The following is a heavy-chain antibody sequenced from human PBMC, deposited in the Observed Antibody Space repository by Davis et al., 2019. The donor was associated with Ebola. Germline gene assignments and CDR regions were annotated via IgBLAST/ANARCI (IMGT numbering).Heavy chain of an antibody. Sequence: HTGGSLRLSCAASGFTFSSYWMHWVRQAPGKGLVWVSCINRDGSTTTYADSVKGRFTISRDNAKNSLYLQMNSLRAEDTAVYYCAKSWGHSSYSAIGNWGQGTLVTVSS. D-gene: IGHD2-15*01. CDR2: INRDGSTT. CDR3: AKSWGHSSYSAIGN. CDR1: GFTFSSYW. J-gene: IGHJ4*02. V-gene: IGHV3-74*03.